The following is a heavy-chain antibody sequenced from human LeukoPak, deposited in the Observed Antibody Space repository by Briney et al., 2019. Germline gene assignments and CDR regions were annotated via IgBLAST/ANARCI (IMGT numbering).Heavy chain of an antibody. V-gene: IGHV3-23*01. CDR3: AREDIPMVLSLDH. D-gene: IGHD3-10*01. Sequence: GGSPRLSCAASGFTFSSYAMSWVRQAPGKGLEWVSAISGGGDNTYYADSVRGRFTVSRDNSKNTLYVQMTSLRAEDTAVYYCAREDIPMVLSLDHWGQGTLVTVSS. J-gene: IGHJ4*02. CDR1: GFTFSSYA. CDR2: ISGGGDNT.